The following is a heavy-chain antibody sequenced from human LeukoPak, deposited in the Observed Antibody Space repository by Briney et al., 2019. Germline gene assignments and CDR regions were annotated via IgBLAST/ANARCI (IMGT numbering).Heavy chain of an antibody. CDR3: ARPHTGFDS. Sequence: GSLRLSCAASGFTFSSYWMHWVRQAPGKGLVWVSRINGDGSTTIYADSVKGRFTISRDNAKNTLYLQINSLRVEDTAVYYCARPHTGFDSWGQGTLVTVSS. V-gene: IGHV3-74*01. CDR1: GFTFSSYW. J-gene: IGHJ4*02. CDR2: INGDGSTT.